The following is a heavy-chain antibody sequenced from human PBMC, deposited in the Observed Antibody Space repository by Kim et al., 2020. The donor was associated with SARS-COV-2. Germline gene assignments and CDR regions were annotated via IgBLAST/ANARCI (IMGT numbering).Heavy chain of an antibody. D-gene: IGHD3-10*01. CDR1: GFTFSSHA. V-gene: IGHV3-30*04. CDR3: AAEIGSRSFDD. CDR2: ISYDSSHI. Sequence: GGSLRLSCAASGFTFSSHALHWVRQAPGKGLEWVALISYDSSHISYPDSVKGRFIISRDNSKSTLYLQMNSLRPEDTAVYYCAAEIGSRSFDDWGQGTRVTVST. J-gene: IGHJ4*02.